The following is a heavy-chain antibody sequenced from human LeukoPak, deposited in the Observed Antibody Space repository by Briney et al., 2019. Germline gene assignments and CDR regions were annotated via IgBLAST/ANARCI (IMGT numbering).Heavy chain of an antibody. CDR3: AREGYYDSSGYYSLDY. J-gene: IGHJ4*02. CDR2: IYTSGST. D-gene: IGHD3-22*01. Sequence: SETLSLTCTVSDDSISSGSYYWSWIRQPAGKGLEWIGRIYTSGSTNYNPSLKSRVTISVDTSKNQFSLKLSSVTAADTAVYYCAREGYYDSSGYYSLDYWGQGTLVTVSS. V-gene: IGHV4-61*02. CDR1: DDSISSGSYY.